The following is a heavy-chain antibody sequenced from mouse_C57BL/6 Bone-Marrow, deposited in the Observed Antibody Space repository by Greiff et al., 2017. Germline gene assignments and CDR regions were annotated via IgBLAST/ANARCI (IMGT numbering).Heavy chain of an antibody. CDR1: GYSFTGYY. D-gene: IGHD1-1*02. J-gene: IGHJ4*01. V-gene: IGHV1-42*01. CDR2: INPSTGGT. CDR3: AREGGGTWHGLSMDY. Sequence: EVKLQESGPELVKPGASVKISCKASGYSFTGYYMNWVKQSPEKSLEWIGEINPSTGGTTYNQKFKAKATLTVDKSSSTAYMQLKSLTSEDSAVYYCAREGGGTWHGLSMDYWGQGTSVTVSS.